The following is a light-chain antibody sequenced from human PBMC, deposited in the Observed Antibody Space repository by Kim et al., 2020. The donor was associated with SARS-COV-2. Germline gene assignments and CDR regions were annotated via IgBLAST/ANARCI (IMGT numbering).Light chain of an antibody. CDR1: QDITTY. CDR2: GAS. J-gene: IGKJ1*01. V-gene: IGKV1-16*01. CDR3: QQYSSYPST. Sequence: DIQMTQSPSSLSASVGDRVTITCRASQDITTYLAWFQQKPGKAPKSLIYGASTLQSEVPSRFSGRGSGTEFTLTISRLQAEDFATYYCQQYSSYPSTFGQGTKVDIK.